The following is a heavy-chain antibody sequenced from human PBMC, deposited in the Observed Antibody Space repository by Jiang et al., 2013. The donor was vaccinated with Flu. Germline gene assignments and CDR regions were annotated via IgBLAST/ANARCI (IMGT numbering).Heavy chain of an antibody. J-gene: IGHJ4*02. V-gene: IGHV7-4-1*02. CDR1: YA. CDR3: ARRDCGGDCYSGVDY. Sequence: YAMNWVRQAPGQGLEWMGWINTNTGNPTYAQGFTGRFVFSLDTSASTAYLRISSLKAEDTAIYYCARRDCGGDCYSGVDYWGQGTLVTVSS. CDR2: INTNTGNP. D-gene: IGHD2-21*02.